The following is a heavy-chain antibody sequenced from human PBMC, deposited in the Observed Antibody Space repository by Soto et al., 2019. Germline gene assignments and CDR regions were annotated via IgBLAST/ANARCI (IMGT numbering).Heavy chain of an antibody. V-gene: IGHV4-39*01. Sequence: QLQLQESGPGLVKPSETLSLTCTVSGGSISSNSYYWGWIRQPPGKGLEWIGSIYYSWVTYYNPSLKSRVTISVGRSKNQFSMKLSSVTAADTAVYYCSNSYSYTVNSLGYFAYWGQGTLVTVSS. J-gene: IGHJ4*02. CDR2: IYYSWVT. CDR1: GGSISSNSYY. D-gene: IGHD5-18*01. CDR3: SNSYSYTVNSLGYFAY.